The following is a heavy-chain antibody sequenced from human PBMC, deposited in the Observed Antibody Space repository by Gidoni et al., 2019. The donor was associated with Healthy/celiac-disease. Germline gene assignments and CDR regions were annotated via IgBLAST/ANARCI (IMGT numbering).Heavy chain of an antibody. V-gene: IGHV3-53*01. Sequence: EVQLVESGGGLLQPGGSLRLSCAASGFTVSSNYMSWVRQAPGKGVEWVSVIYSGGSTYYVDSVKGRFTISRDNSKNTLYLQMNSLRVEDTAVYYCARLWGLWELLDYWGQGTLVTVSS. CDR3: ARLWGLWELLDY. CDR2: IYSGGST. D-gene: IGHD1-26*01. J-gene: IGHJ4*02. CDR1: GFTVSSNY.